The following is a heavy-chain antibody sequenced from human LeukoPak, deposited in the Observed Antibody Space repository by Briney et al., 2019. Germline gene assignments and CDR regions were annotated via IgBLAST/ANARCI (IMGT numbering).Heavy chain of an antibody. V-gene: IGHV4-4*02. CDR1: GGSISSSNW. J-gene: IGHJ2*01. Sequence: PSETLSLTCAVSGGSISSSNWWSWVRQPPGKGLEWIGEIYHSGSTNYNPSLKSRVTISVDTSKNQFSLKLSSVTAADTAVYYCARVSSSWYQDWYFDLWGRGTLVTVSS. CDR2: IYHSGST. D-gene: IGHD6-13*01. CDR3: ARVSSSWYQDWYFDL.